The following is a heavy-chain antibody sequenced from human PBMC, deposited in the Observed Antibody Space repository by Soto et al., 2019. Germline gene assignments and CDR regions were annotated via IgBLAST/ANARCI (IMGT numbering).Heavy chain of an antibody. CDR2: ISYDGSNK. D-gene: IGHD4-4*01. CDR3: AKRNSPYSNYYYYGMDV. V-gene: IGHV3-30*18. Sequence: VGSLILSCTSSGFIFSTYGRHWVRQAPGKGLEWVAVISYDGSNKYYADSVKGRFTISRDNSKNTLYLQMKSLRAEDTAVYYCAKRNSPYSNYYYYGMDVWGQRTMVTVSS. CDR1: GFIFSTYG. J-gene: IGHJ6*02.